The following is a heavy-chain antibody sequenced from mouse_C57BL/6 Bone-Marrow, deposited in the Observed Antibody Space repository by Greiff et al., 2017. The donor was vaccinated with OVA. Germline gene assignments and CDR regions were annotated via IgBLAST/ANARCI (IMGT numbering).Heavy chain of an antibody. Sequence: VQLQQPGAELVMPGASVKLSCKASGYTFTSYWMHWVKQRPGQGLEWIGEIDPSDSYTNYNQKFKGKSTLTVDKSSSTAYMQLSSLTSEDSAVYYCATGGSAFAYWGQGTLVTVSA. CDR2: IDPSDSYT. V-gene: IGHV1-69*01. CDR3: ATGGSAFAY. CDR1: GYTFTSYW. J-gene: IGHJ3*01.